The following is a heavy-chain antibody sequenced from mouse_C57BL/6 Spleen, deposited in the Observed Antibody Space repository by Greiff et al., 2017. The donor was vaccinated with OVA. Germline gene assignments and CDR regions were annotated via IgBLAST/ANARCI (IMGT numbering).Heavy chain of an antibody. D-gene: IGHD1-1*01. CDR2: IRSESSNYAT. Sequence: EVQLVESGGGLVQPKGSLKLSCAASGFTFNTYAMHWVRQAPGKGLEWVARIRSESSNYATSYADSVKDRFTISRDDEQSMLYLQMNNMKTEDTAMYCCVGDYGSSSWFAYWGQGTLVTVSA. CDR3: VGDYGSSSWFAY. V-gene: IGHV10-3*01. J-gene: IGHJ3*01. CDR1: GFTFNTYA.